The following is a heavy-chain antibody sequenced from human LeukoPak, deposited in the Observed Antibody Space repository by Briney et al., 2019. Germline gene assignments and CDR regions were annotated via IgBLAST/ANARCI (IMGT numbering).Heavy chain of an antibody. CDR2: INHSGST. CDR1: GGSFSGYY. Sequence: SETLSLTCAVYGGSFSGYYWSWIRQPPGKGLEWIGEINHSGSTNYNLSLKSRVTISVDTSKNQFSLKLSSVTAADTAVYYCARGGQRSDIVVVPAAIRLDPWGQGTLVTVSS. D-gene: IGHD2-2*01. J-gene: IGHJ5*02. CDR3: ARGGQRSDIVVVPAAIRLDP. V-gene: IGHV4-34*01.